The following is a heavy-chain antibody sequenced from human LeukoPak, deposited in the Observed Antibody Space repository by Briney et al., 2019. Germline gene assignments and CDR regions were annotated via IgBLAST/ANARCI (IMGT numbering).Heavy chain of an antibody. V-gene: IGHV3-23*01. CDR2: ISGSGGST. CDR3: AKGFYGSGSYDLDY. Sequence: GGSLRLSCAASGFTFSSYAMSWVRQAPGKGLEWVSAISGSGGSTYYADSVKGRFTISRDNSKNTLYLQMNSLRAEDTAVYYCAKGFYGSGSYDLDYWGQGTLVTVSS. D-gene: IGHD3-10*01. J-gene: IGHJ4*02. CDR1: GFTFSSYA.